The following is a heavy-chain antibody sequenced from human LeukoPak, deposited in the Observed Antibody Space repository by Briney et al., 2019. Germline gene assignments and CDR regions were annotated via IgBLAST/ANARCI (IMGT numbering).Heavy chain of an antibody. CDR3: ARRTNHLAFDY. J-gene: IGHJ4*02. CDR2: IKEDGSDK. CDR1: GFSFSTSW. Sequence: GGSLRLSCAASGFSFSTSWMSWVRQAPGKGLEWVANIKEDGSDKYYVDSVKGRFTISRDNAKNSLFLQMNGLRAGDTAVYYCARRTNHLAFDYWGLGTRVTVSS. D-gene: IGHD2-8*01. V-gene: IGHV3-7*01.